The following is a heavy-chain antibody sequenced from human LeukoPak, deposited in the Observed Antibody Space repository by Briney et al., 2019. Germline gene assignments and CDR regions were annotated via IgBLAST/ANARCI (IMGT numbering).Heavy chain of an antibody. CDR3: ARDLKGPVNDVFDM. Sequence: GGSLRLSCAASGFTVSSNYMSWVRQAPGKGLEWVSVIYSGGSTYYADSVKGRFTISRDNSKNTLYLQMNSLRAEDTAVYYCARDLKGPVNDVFDMWGQGTMVTVSS. D-gene: IGHD4-23*01. V-gene: IGHV3-66*01. CDR2: IYSGGST. CDR1: GFTVSSNY. J-gene: IGHJ3*02.